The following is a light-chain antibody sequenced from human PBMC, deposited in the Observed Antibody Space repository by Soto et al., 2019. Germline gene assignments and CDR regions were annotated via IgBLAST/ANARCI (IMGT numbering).Light chain of an antibody. CDR2: NND. CDR3: AAWDDSLNGFYV. CDR1: SSNIGTNT. Sequence: QSVLTQPPSASGTPGQRVTISCSGSSSNIGTNTVNWYLQLPGTAPKLLIYNNDQRPSGVPERFSGSKSGTSASLAISGLQSEDEANYYCAAWDDSLNGFYVFGSGTKVPVL. J-gene: IGLJ1*01. V-gene: IGLV1-44*01.